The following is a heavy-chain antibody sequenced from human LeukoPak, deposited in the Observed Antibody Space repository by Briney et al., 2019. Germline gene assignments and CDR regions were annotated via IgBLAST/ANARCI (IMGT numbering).Heavy chain of an antibody. Sequence: PSEALSLTCTISGGSISSYYWSWIRQPPGKGLEWIGYIYYTGSTNHNPSLKSRVTISVDTSKNQFSLKLSSVTAADTAVYYCARVVYSGYDFRGAMDVWGKGTTVTVSS. CDR3: ARVVYSGYDFRGAMDV. D-gene: IGHD5-12*01. CDR1: GGSISSYY. V-gene: IGHV4-59*01. J-gene: IGHJ6*03. CDR2: IYYTGST.